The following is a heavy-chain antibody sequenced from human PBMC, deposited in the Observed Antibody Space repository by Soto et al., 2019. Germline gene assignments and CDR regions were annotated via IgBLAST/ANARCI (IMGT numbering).Heavy chain of an antibody. CDR3: ARWVRFGSGTYYTGDLHY. V-gene: IGHV4-31*03. J-gene: IGHJ4*02. Sequence: PSETLSLTCSVSGGSVSSGGYYWTWIRQHPGQGLEWIGYIYDSGSIYYNPSLKSRVTISVGTSKNQFSVKLNSVTAADTAVYYCARWVRFGSGTYYTGDLHYWGQGALVTVSS. CDR2: IYDSGSI. CDR1: GGSVSSGGYY. D-gene: IGHD3-10*01.